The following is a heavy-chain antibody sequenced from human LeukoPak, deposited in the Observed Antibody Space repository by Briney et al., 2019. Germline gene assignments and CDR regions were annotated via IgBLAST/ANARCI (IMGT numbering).Heavy chain of an antibody. V-gene: IGHV4-59*08. Sequence: SETLSLTSTASGASINSHFWSSIRQPPGKGLEWVGSIYYAGSSNYNPSLESRVTISVDTSKNQFSLKLNSVTAADTAVYYCARGRYYFDYWGQGTLVTVSS. CDR2: IYYAGSS. J-gene: IGHJ4*02. CDR1: GASINSHF. CDR3: ARGRYYFDY.